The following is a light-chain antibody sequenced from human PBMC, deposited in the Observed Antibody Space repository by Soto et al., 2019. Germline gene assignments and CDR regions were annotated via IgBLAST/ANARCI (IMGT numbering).Light chain of an antibody. CDR2: GAS. Sequence: EIVMTQSPATLSVSPGERATLSCRASQSVSSYLAWYQQQPGQVPRLLIYGASSRATGIPDRFSGSGSGTDFPLTISRLEPEDFAVYYCQQYGSSGTFGQGTKVDIK. J-gene: IGKJ1*01. CDR1: QSVSSY. CDR3: QQYGSSGT. V-gene: IGKV3-20*01.